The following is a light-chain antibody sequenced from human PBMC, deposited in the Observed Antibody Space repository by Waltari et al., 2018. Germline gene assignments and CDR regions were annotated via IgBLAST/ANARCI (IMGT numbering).Light chain of an antibody. CDR2: GAS. J-gene: IGKJ2*01. Sequence: IVLTQSPGTLSLSPGDRASPSCKASQSLGKNYLAWYQHKPGQAPRLLIYGASSRAAGIPDRFSGSGSGTDFTLTISRLEPEDFAVYYCQQYASSVLYTFGQGTKLEIK. V-gene: IGKV3-20*01. CDR3: QQYASSVLYT. CDR1: QSLGKNY.